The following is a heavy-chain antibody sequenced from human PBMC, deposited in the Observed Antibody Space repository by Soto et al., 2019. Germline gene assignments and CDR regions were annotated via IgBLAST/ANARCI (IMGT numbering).Heavy chain of an antibody. CDR1: GYTFTSYG. Sequence: ASVKVSCKASGYTFTSYGITWVRQAPGQGLEWMGWITAYNGNRNYAQQFQGRVSLTTDTSTSTAYMELRSLRSDDTAMYYCARGKGPTGFDPWGQGTLVTVSS. V-gene: IGHV1-18*01. CDR2: ITAYNGNR. J-gene: IGHJ5*02. CDR3: ARGKGPTGFDP.